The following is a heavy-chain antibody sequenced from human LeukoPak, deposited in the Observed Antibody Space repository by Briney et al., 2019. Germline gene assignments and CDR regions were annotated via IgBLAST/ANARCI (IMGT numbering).Heavy chain of an antibody. V-gene: IGHV1-18*01. D-gene: IGHD4-23*01. J-gene: IGHJ6*03. CDR2: ISAYNGNT. CDR1: GYTFTSYA. CDR3: ARDLSASYGGGYYYYYMDV. Sequence: GASVTVSFKASGYTFTSYAMNWVRQAPGQGLEWMGWISAYNGNTNYAQKLQGRVTMTTDTSTSTAYMELRSLRSDDTAVYYCARDLSASYGGGYYYYYMDVWGKGTTVTISS.